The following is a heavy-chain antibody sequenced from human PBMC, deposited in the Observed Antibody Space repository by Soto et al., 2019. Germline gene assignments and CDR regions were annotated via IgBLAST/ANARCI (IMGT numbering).Heavy chain of an antibody. V-gene: IGHV4-4*07. J-gene: IGHJ4*02. CDR2: IYTTTGST. CDR3: AKSSGWFDY. Sequence: SETLSLTCTVSGGSFSGYYWSWIRQPAGKGLEWFGRIYTTTGSTTYNPSLNSRLTMSVDTSKNMFFLNLKSVTAADTAVYYCAKSSGWFDYWGQGILVTVS. D-gene: IGHD6-19*01. CDR1: GGSFSGYY.